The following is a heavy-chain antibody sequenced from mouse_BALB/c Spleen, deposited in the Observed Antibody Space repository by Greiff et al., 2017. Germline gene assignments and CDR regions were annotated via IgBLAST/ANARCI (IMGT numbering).Heavy chain of an antibody. CDR2: ISSGGSYT. CDR3: ARDPDTTVVAPDYYAMDY. Sequence: EVKLMESGGGLVQPGGSRKLSCAASGFTFSSYAMSWVRQSPEKRLEWVAEISSGGSYTYYPDTVTGRFTISRDNAKNTLYLEMSSLRSEDTAMYYCARDPDTTVVAPDYYAMDYWGQGTSVTVSS. J-gene: IGHJ4*01. V-gene: IGHV5-9-4*01. D-gene: IGHD1-1*01. CDR1: GFTFSSYA.